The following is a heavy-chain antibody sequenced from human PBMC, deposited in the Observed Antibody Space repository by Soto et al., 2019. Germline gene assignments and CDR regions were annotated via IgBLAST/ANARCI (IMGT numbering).Heavy chain of an antibody. CDR2: IYNSGST. V-gene: IGHV4-4*02. CDR1: GGSISSSNW. J-gene: IGHJ4*02. Sequence: QVQLQESGPGLVKPSGTLSLTCAVSGGSISSSNWWSWVRQPPGKGLEWIGEIYNSGSTNYNPSRKSRVTIAGDKSKKQFSLKLISVAAADTAVYYCAITQGSGVWGSYRYISVWGQGTLVTVSS. D-gene: IGHD3-16*02. CDR3: AITQGSGVWGSYRYISV.